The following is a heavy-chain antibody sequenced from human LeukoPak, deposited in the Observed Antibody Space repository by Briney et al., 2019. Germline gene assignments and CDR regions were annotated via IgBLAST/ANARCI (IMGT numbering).Heavy chain of an antibody. Sequence: PGGSLRLSCSASGFTFSSYGMNWVRQAPGKGLDWVAVIWYDGSDKYYADSVKGRFTISRDNSKNTVSLQMNSLRAEDTAVYYCAKDRRHYSANNGYGFDSWGQGALVTVSS. CDR2: IWYDGSDK. CDR1: GFTFSSYG. J-gene: IGHJ4*02. CDR3: AKDRRHYSANNGYGFDS. V-gene: IGHV3-33*06. D-gene: IGHD5-18*01.